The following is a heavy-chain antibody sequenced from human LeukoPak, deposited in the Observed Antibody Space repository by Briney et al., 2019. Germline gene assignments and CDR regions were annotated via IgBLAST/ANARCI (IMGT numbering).Heavy chain of an antibody. CDR3: ARDRAYYYDSSGYSPDY. Sequence: GGSLRLSCAASGFTFSSYAMSWVRQAPGKGLEWVAVISYDGSNKYYADSVKGRFTISRDNSKNTLYLQMNSLRAEDTAVYYCARDRAYYYDSSGYSPDYWGQGTLVTVSS. D-gene: IGHD3-22*01. CDR2: ISYDGSNK. V-gene: IGHV3-30*04. J-gene: IGHJ4*02. CDR1: GFTFSSYA.